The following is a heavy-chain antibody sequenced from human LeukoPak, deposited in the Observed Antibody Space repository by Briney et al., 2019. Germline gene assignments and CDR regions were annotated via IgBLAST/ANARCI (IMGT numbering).Heavy chain of an antibody. D-gene: IGHD1-26*01. V-gene: IGHV1-46*01. J-gene: IGHJ3*02. CDR3: AREPRKVGASTYDAFDI. CDR1: GYTFTTYY. Sequence: ASVKVSCKASGYTFTTYYLHWVRQAPGQGLEWMGIINPSGGSTTYAQKFRGRVTMTRDTSTSTVYMELSSLTSEDTAVYYCAREPRKVGASTYDAFDIWGQGTMVTVSS. CDR2: INPSGGST.